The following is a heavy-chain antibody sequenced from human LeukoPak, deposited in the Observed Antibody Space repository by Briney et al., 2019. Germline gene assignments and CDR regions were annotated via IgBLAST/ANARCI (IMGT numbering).Heavy chain of an antibody. J-gene: IGHJ4*02. V-gene: IGHV1-46*01. CDR2: INPSGGST. D-gene: IGHD6-6*01. Sequence: ASVKVSCKASGYTFTSYYMHWVRQAPGQGLEWMGIINPSGGSTSYAQKFQGRVTMTRDMSTSTVYMELSSLRSEDTAVYYCARALYSGSSSFFAGGGAGFDYWGQGTLVTVSS. CDR1: GYTFTSYY. CDR3: ARALYSGSSSFFAGGGAGFDY.